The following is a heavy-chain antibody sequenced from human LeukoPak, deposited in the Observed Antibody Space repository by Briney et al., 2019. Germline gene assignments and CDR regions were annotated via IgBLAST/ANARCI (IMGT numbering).Heavy chain of an antibody. Sequence: SETLSLTCTVSGGSISSYYWSWIRQPPGKGLEWIGYIYYSGSTNYNPSPKSRVTISVDTSKNQFSLKLSSVTAADTAVYYCARGTIFGGMDVWGQGTTVTASS. J-gene: IGHJ6*02. V-gene: IGHV4-59*01. CDR3: ARGTIFGGMDV. CDR2: IYYSGST. CDR1: GGSISSYY. D-gene: IGHD3-3*01.